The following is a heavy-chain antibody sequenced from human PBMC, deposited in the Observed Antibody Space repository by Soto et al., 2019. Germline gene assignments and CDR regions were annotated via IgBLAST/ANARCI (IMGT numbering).Heavy chain of an antibody. CDR1: GGSISSGGYY. D-gene: IGHD4-4*01. CDR3: ARAYSNYGYWFDP. V-gene: IGHV4-31*03. Sequence: PSETLSLTCTVSGGSISSGGYYWSWIRQHPGKGLEWIGYIYYSGSTYYNPSLKSRVTISVDTSKNQFSLKLSSVTAADTAVYYCARAYSNYGYWFDPWGQGTLVTVSS. CDR2: IYYSGST. J-gene: IGHJ5*02.